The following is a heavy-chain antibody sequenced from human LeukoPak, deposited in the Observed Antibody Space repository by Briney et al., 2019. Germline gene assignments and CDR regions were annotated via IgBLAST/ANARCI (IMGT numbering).Heavy chain of an antibody. CDR1: GASISSYY. CDR2: IHYSGST. J-gene: IGHJ5*02. V-gene: IGHV4-59*08. D-gene: IGHD6-19*01. Sequence: SETLSLTCTVSGASISSYYWSWIRQPPGKGLEWIGKIHYSGSTNYNPSLKSRVTISVDTSKNQFSLKLSSVTAADTAVYYCARRAGSGWSINGFDPWGQGTLITVSS. CDR3: ARRAGSGWSINGFDP.